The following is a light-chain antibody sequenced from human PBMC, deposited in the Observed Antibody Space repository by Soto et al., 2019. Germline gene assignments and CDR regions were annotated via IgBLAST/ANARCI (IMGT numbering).Light chain of an antibody. Sequence: QSALTQPASVSGSPGQSITISCAGTSSDVGGYKYVSWYQQHPGKAPKLMIYEVSKRPSGVSNRFSGSKSGNTASLTISGPQAEDEADYYCNSYTSAYTGVFGTGTKVTVL. V-gene: IGLV2-14*01. CDR2: EVS. CDR1: SSDVGGYKY. J-gene: IGLJ1*01. CDR3: NSYTSAYTGV.